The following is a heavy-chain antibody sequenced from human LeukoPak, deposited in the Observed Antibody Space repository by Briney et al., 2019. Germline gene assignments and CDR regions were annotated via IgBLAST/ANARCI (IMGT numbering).Heavy chain of an antibody. D-gene: IGHD4-23*01. CDR2: IREDGGHT. J-gene: IGHJ4*02. CDR3: ARDGRGGHNDF. Sequence: PGGSLRLSCAASGFTFSDSYMTWVRQAPGKGLEWVANIREDGGHTNYVDSVKGRFTISRDNAKNSLFLQMDGLRVDDTAVYFCARDGRGGHNDFWGQGTLITVSS. V-gene: IGHV3-7*01. CDR1: GFTFSDSY.